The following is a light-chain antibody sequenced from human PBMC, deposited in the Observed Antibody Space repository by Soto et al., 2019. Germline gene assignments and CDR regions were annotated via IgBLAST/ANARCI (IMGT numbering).Light chain of an antibody. CDR3: QQYKNWPL. CDR1: HSVNSH. Sequence: IVVTQSPGTLSVSKGERASLSCRTSHSVNSHVAWYQQKPGQAPRLLLYGASTRATSIPVRFSGSGFGTEFTLTISSLQSEDFAVYYCQQYKNWPLFGQGTRVDIK. CDR2: GAS. J-gene: IGKJ5*01. V-gene: IGKV3-15*01.